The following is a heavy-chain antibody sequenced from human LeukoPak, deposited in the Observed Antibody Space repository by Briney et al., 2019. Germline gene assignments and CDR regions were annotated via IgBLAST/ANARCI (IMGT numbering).Heavy chain of an antibody. V-gene: IGHV1-46*01. CDR1: GYSFTNYY. D-gene: IGHD5-24*01. CDR3: ARGWLVTTGGY. CDR2: INPSGGST. Sequence: GASVKVSCKASGYSFTNYYMHWVRQAPGLGLGWMGTINPSGGSTTYAQKFQGRVTMTSDTSTSTVYMELSSLRSEDTAVYYCARGWLVTTGGYWGQGTLVTVSS. J-gene: IGHJ4*02.